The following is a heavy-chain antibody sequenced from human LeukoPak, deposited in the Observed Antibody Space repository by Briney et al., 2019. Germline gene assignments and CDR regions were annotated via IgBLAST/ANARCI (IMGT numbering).Heavy chain of an antibody. D-gene: IGHD4-23*01. J-gene: IGHJ2*01. CDR3: ARDTTVVTPYWYFDL. Sequence: ASVKVSCKASGYTFTGYYMHWVRQAPGQGLEWMGWINPNSGGTNYAQKFQGRVTMTRDTSTSTVYMELSSLRSEDTAVYYCARDTTVVTPYWYFDLWGRGTLVTVSS. CDR1: GYTFTGYY. V-gene: IGHV1-2*02. CDR2: INPNSGGT.